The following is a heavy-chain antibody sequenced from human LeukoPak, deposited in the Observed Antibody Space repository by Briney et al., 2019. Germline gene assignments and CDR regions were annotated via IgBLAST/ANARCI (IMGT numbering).Heavy chain of an antibody. CDR2: IYYSGST. V-gene: IGHV4-31*03. CDR3: ARDSTEDYFDY. Sequence: SETLSLTCTVSGGSISSGGYYWSWIRQHPGKGLEWIGYIYYSGSTYYNPSLKSRVTISVDTSKNQFSLKLSSVTAADTAVYYCARDSTEDYFDYWGQGTLVTVSP. J-gene: IGHJ4*02. CDR1: GGSISSGGYY.